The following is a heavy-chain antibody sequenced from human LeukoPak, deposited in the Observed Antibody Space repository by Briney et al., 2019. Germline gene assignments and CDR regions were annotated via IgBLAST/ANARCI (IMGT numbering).Heavy chain of an antibody. Sequence: PGGSLRLSCAASGFTFSSYWMHWVRQAPGKGLVWVSRINSDGSSTSYADSVKGRFTISRDNAKNTLYLQMNSLRAEDTAVYYCASLYGSGSYFSFDIWGQGTMVTVSS. CDR2: INSDGSST. V-gene: IGHV3-74*01. D-gene: IGHD3-10*01. CDR1: GFTFSSYW. J-gene: IGHJ3*02. CDR3: ASLYGSGSYFSFDI.